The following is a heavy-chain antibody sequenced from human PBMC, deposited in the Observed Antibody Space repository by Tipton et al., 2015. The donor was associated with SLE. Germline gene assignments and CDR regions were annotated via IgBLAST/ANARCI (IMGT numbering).Heavy chain of an antibody. V-gene: IGHV3-30*04. J-gene: IGHJ4*02. CDR1: GFTFSSYA. D-gene: IGHD5-18*01. CDR3: ARGQDTAMLDY. Sequence: SLRLSCAASGFTFSSYAMHWVRQAPGKGLEWVAFISYDGSNKYYADSVKGRFTISRDNSKNTLYLQMNSLRAEDTAVYYCARGQDTAMLDYWGQGTLVTVSS. CDR2: ISYDGSNK.